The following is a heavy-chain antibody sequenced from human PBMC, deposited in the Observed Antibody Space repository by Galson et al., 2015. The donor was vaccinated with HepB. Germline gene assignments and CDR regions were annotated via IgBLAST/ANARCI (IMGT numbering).Heavy chain of an antibody. CDR3: ARDCSLGYCSAYGMDV. J-gene: IGHJ6*02. D-gene: IGHD2-15*01. Sequence: SLRLSCAASGFTFSSYSMNWVRQAPGKGLEWVSSISSSSSYIYYADSVKGRFTISRDNAKNSLYLQMNSLRAEDTAVYYCARDCSLGYCSAYGMDVWAKGPRSPSP. CDR2: ISSSSSYI. V-gene: IGHV3-21*01. CDR1: GFTFSSYS.